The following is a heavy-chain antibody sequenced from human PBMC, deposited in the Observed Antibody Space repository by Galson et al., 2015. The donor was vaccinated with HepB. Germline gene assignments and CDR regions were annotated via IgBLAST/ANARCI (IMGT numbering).Heavy chain of an antibody. D-gene: IGHD5-12*01. CDR3: ARSAVSGYDPYYFDY. Sequence: SLRLSCAASGFTVSSNYMSWVRQAPGKGLEWVSVIYSGGSTYYADSVKGRFTISRDNSKNTLYLQMNSLRAEDTAVYYCARSAVSGYDPYYFDYWGQGTLVTVSS. CDR2: IYSGGST. V-gene: IGHV3-66*01. CDR1: GFTVSSNY. J-gene: IGHJ4*02.